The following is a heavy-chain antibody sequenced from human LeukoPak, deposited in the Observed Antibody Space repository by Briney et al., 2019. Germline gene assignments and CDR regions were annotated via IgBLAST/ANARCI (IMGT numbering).Heavy chain of an antibody. Sequence: WASVKVSCKASGYTFTSYGISWVRQAPGQGLEWMGWISAYNGNTNYAQKLQGRVTMTTDTSTSTAYMELRSLRSDDTAVYYCARDLITDYGDYVSLGYWGQGTLVTVSS. J-gene: IGHJ4*02. CDR3: ARDLITDYGDYVSLGY. CDR2: ISAYNGNT. D-gene: IGHD4-17*01. CDR1: GYTFTSYG. V-gene: IGHV1-18*01.